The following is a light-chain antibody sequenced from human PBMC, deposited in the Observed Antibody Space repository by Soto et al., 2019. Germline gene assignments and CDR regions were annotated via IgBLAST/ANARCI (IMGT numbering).Light chain of an antibody. CDR2: DVS. Sequence: QSALTQPASVFGSPGQSITISCTGTNSDIGGYNFVSWYQQHPGKVPKLMIYDVSNRPSGVSDRFSGSKSGNTASLTISGLQAEDEADYYCISYRSSSTLVVFGGGTKLTVL. J-gene: IGLJ2*01. V-gene: IGLV2-14*03. CDR1: NSDIGGYNF. CDR3: ISYRSSSTLVV.